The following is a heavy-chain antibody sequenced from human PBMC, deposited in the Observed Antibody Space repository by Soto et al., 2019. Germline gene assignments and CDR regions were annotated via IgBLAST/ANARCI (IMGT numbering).Heavy chain of an antibody. CDR2: IHQSGGT. D-gene: IGHD3-3*01. Sequence: QVQLQESGPGLVKPSGTLSLTCAVSGDSISSHDWWSWVRQPPNKVLEWIAAIHQSGGTNYNPSLMSRATISVDNSKTQFSLKLISATAADTAVYYCVRNGYYSLDYWGQGTLVSVSS. CDR1: GDSISSHDW. CDR3: VRNGYYSLDY. J-gene: IGHJ4*02. V-gene: IGHV4-4*02.